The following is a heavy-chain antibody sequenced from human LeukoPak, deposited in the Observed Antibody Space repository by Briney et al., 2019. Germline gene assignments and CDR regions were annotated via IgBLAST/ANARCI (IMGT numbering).Heavy chain of an antibody. Sequence: SETLSLTCTVSGGSISSYYWSWIRQPPGKGLEWIGYIYYSGSTNYNPSLKSRVTISVDTSKNQFSLKLSSVTAADTAVYYCARGRRAAFDNWGQGTMVTVSS. CDR3: ARGRRAAFDN. CDR2: IYYSGST. V-gene: IGHV4-59*12. J-gene: IGHJ3*02. CDR1: GGSISSYY.